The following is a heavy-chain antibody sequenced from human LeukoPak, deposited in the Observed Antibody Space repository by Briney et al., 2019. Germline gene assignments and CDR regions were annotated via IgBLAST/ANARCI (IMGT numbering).Heavy chain of an antibody. J-gene: IGHJ4*02. Sequence: PSETLSLTCAVYGGSFSGDYWNWLRQPRGKGLEWIGEINHSGSTNSNPSLKSRVTISVDRSKNPFSLKLSSVTAADTAVYYCARRPRYSSGWYYFDSWGQGTLVTVSS. V-gene: IGHV4-34*01. D-gene: IGHD6-19*01. CDR3: ARRPRYSSGWYYFDS. CDR2: INHSGST. CDR1: GGSFSGDY.